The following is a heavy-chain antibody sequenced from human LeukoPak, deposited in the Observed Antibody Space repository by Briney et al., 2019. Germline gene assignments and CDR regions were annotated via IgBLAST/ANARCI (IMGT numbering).Heavy chain of an antibody. V-gene: IGHV3-13*01. CDR1: GFTFNSYD. D-gene: IGHD6-19*01. Sequence: GGSLRLSCEASGFTFNSYDMHWVRQATGKGLEWVSTIGTSGDTYYPGYVKDRFTISRESGKNSLYLQMNSLRAGDTAVYYCARGRGWYGGGRVYFQNWGQGTLVTVSS. CDR2: IGTSGDT. CDR3: ARGRGWYGGGRVYFQN. J-gene: IGHJ1*01.